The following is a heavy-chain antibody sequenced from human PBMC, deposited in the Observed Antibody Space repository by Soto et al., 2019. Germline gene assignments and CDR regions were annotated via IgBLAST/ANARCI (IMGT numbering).Heavy chain of an antibody. D-gene: IGHD4-4*01. J-gene: IGHJ6*03. CDR3: AKDEGDYSYYMDV. CDR2: ISWNSGSI. V-gene: IGHV3-9*01. Sequence: EVQLVESGEGLVQPGRSLRLSCAASGFTFDDYAMHWVRQAPGKGLEWVSGISWNSGSIGYADSVKGRFTISRDNAKNSLYLQMNSLRAEDTALYYCAKDEGDYSYYMDVWGKGTTVTVSS. CDR1: GFTFDDYA.